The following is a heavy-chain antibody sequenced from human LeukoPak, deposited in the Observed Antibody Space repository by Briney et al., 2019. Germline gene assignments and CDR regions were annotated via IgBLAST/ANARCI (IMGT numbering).Heavy chain of an antibody. Sequence: ASVKVSCKASGYTFTGYDMHWVRQAPGQGLEWMGWINPNSGGTNYAQKFQGRVTMTRDTSISTAYMELSRLKSDDTAVYFCARVFAGGYCSSTSCYNYYYMDVWGKGTTVTVSS. V-gene: IGHV1-2*02. D-gene: IGHD2-2*02. CDR2: INPNSGGT. CDR3: ARVFAGGYCSSTSCYNYYYMDV. J-gene: IGHJ6*03. CDR1: GYTFTGYD.